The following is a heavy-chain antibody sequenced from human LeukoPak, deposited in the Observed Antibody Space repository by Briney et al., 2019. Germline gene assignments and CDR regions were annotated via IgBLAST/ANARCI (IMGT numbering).Heavy chain of an antibody. CDR2: INHSGST. J-gene: IGHJ4*02. CDR1: GGSFSGYY. Sequence: PSETLSLTCAVYGGSFSGYYWSWIRQPPGKGLEWIGEINHSGSTNYNPSLKSRVTISVDTSKNQFSLKLSSVTAADTAVYYCARGKRHLRLIDYWGQGTLVTVSS. CDR3: ARGKRHLRLIDY. V-gene: IGHV4-34*01.